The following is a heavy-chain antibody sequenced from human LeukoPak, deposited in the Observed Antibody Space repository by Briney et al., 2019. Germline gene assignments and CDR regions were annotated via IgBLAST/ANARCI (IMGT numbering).Heavy chain of an antibody. V-gene: IGHV1-18*01. D-gene: IGHD2-15*01. CDR2: ISAYNGNT. J-gene: IGHJ5*02. CDR3: ARVKSCSGGSCYWFDP. Sequence: ASMKVSCKASGYTFTSYGISWVRQAPGQGLGWMGWISAYNGNTNYAQKLQGRVTMTTDTSTSTAYMELRSLRSDDTAVYYCARVKSCSGGSCYWFDPWGQGTLVTVSS. CDR1: GYTFTSYG.